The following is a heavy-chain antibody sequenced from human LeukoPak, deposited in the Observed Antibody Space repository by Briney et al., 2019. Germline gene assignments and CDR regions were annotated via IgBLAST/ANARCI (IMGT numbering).Heavy chain of an antibody. V-gene: IGHV5-51*01. D-gene: IGHD3-16*01. CDR1: GYSFTNFW. J-gene: IGHJ4*02. Sequence: GESLKISCKGSGYSFTNFWIGWVRQMPGKGLEWMGIIYPGDSTTRYSPSFQGQVTTSGDKSISTAYLQWRSLKASDTAMYYCARRSSLWGSIDYWGQGTLVTVSS. CDR2: IYPGDSTT. CDR3: ARRSSLWGSIDY.